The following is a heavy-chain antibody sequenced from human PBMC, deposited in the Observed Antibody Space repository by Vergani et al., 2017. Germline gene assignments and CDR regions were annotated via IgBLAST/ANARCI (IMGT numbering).Heavy chain of an antibody. V-gene: IGHV4-34*01. D-gene: IGHD3-22*01. CDR2: INHSGST. J-gene: IGHJ4*02. CDR3: ARARLLKSRGFDY. CDR1: GGSFSGYY. Sequence: QVQLQQWGAGLLKPSETLSLTCAVYGGSFSGYYWSWIRQPPGKGLEWIGEINHSGSTNYNPSLKSRVTISVDTSKNQFSLKLSSVTAADTAVYYCARARLLKSRGFDYWGQGTLVTVSS.